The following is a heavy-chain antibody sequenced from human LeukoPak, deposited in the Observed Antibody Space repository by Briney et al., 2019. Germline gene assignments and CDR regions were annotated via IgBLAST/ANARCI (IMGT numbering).Heavy chain of an antibody. J-gene: IGHJ4*02. D-gene: IGHD2-2*01. Sequence: SVKVSCKASGGTFSSYAISWVRQAPGQGLEWMGGIIPIFGTANYAQKFQGRVTITADESTSTAYMELSSLRSEDTAVYHCARVGEYPQSSPYYFDYWGQGTLVTVSS. CDR2: IIPIFGTA. CDR1: GGTFSSYA. CDR3: ARVGEYPQSSPYYFDY. V-gene: IGHV1-69*13.